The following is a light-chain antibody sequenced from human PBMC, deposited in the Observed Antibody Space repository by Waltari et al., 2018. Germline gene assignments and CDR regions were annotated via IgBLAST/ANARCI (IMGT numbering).Light chain of an antibody. CDR2: AVS. J-gene: IGKJ2*01. CDR1: QTISRY. V-gene: IGKV1-39*01. CDR3: QQSYTTPQP. Sequence: DIQMTQSPSSLSASVGDRVTITCRASQTISRYLNWYQQKAGIAPKLLIYAVSCLQSGVPSRFSCSGSGTDFTLTISSLQPADFATYYCQQSYTTPQPFGQGTKLEIK.